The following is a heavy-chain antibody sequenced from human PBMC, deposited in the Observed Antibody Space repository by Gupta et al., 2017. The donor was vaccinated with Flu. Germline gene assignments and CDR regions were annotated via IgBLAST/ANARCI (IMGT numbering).Heavy chain of an antibody. J-gene: IGHJ6*04. D-gene: IGHD3-10*01. CDR3: ARNSVKVPLTIRLDV. Sequence: QAPGQGLEWMGWLNSQTGKPTYAQGFTGRIVLSLDTSVNTAYMQISSLKAEDTAVYYCARNSVKVPLTIRLDVWGKGTTVTASS. V-gene: IGHV7-4-1*01. CDR2: LNSQTGKP.